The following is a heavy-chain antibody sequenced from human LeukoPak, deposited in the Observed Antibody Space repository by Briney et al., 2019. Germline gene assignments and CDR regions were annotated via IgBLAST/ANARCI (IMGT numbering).Heavy chain of an antibody. V-gene: IGHV4-4*02. CDR3: ARVEGWFDP. CDR1: GGSIINSNW. Sequence: PSETLSLTCAVSGGSIINSNWWSWVRQPPGKGLEWIGEIDHSGSTSYNPSLKSRVTMSVDRSQNQFSLRLSTVTAADTAVYYCARVEGWFDPWGQGTLVTVSS. J-gene: IGHJ5*02. D-gene: IGHD3-3*01. CDR2: IDHSGST.